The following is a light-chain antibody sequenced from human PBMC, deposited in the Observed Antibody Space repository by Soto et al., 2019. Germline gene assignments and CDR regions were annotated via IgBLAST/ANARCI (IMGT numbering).Light chain of an antibody. Sequence: QSALTQPASVSGSPGQSITISCIGTSSDIGAYNYVSWCQQHPGKVPKLMIYEVTNRPSGLSNRFSGSKSGYTASLTISGLQAEDEAEYFCSSYSSTSTLYVFGTGTKVTVL. J-gene: IGLJ1*01. V-gene: IGLV2-14*01. CDR2: EVT. CDR1: SSDIGAYNY. CDR3: SSYSSTSTLYV.